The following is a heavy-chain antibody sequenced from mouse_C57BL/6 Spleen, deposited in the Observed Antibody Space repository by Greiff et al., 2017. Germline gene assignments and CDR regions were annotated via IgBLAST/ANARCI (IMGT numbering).Heavy chain of an antibody. CDR3: ARSGRGNYFDY. D-gene: IGHD3-1*01. Sequence: VQLQQPGAELVMPGASVKLSCKASGYTFTSYWMHWVKQRPGQGLEWIGEIDPSDSYTNYNQKFKGKSTLTVDKSSSTAYMQLSSLTSEDSAVYYCARSGRGNYFDYWGQGTTLTVSS. CDR1: GYTFTSYW. J-gene: IGHJ2*01. V-gene: IGHV1-69*01. CDR2: IDPSDSYT.